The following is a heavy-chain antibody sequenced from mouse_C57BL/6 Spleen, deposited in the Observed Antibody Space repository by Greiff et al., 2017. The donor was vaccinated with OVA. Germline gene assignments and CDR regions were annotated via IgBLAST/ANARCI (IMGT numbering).Heavy chain of an antibody. V-gene: IGHV10-1*01. Sequence: DVKLVESGGGLVQPKGSLKLSCAASGFSFNTYAMNWVRQAPGKGLEWVARIRSKSNNYATYYADSVKDRFTISRDDSESMLYLQMNNLKTEDTAMYYCVRLYYGSSYWYFDVWGTGTTVTVSS. CDR2: IRSKSNNYAT. J-gene: IGHJ1*03. CDR3: VRLYYGSSYWYFDV. D-gene: IGHD1-1*01. CDR1: GFSFNTYA.